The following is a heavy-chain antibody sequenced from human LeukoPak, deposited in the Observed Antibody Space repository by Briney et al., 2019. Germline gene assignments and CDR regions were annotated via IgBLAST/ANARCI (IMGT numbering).Heavy chain of an antibody. V-gene: IGHV1-69*01. CDR2: IIPIFGTA. CDR3: AREGVPAYSSGWYYYMDV. J-gene: IGHJ6*03. Sequence: SVKVSCKASGGTFSSYAISWVRQAPGQGLEWMGGIIPIFGTANYAQKFQGRVTITADESTSTAYMELSSLRSEDTAVYYCAREGVPAYSSGWYYYMDVWGKGTTVTVSS. D-gene: IGHD6-19*01. CDR1: GGTFSSYA.